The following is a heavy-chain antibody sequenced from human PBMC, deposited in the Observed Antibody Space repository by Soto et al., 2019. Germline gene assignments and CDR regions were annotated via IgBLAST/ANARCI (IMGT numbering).Heavy chain of an antibody. CDR2: ISYDGSNK. Sequence: PGGSLRLSCAACGFTFSSYGMHWVRQAPGKGLEWVAVISYDGSNKYYADSVKGRFTISRDNSKNTLYLQMNSLRAEDTAVYYCAKDPLSYYFDYWGQGTLVTVSS. CDR1: GFTFSSYG. CDR3: AKDPLSYYFDY. V-gene: IGHV3-30*18. J-gene: IGHJ4*02.